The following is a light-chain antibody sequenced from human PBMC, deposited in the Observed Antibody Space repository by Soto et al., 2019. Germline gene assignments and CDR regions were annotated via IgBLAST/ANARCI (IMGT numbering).Light chain of an antibody. CDR3: QLYYSGM. CDR2: AAS. Sequence: EIVLTQSPGTLSLSPGERATLSCRASQSVDSNYLGWYQQKPGQAPRLLIYAASSRATGIPDRFSGGGSGTDVTLTISRLEPEDFTVYYCQLYYSGMFGQGTKVEIK. CDR1: QSVDSNY. J-gene: IGKJ1*01. V-gene: IGKV3-20*01.